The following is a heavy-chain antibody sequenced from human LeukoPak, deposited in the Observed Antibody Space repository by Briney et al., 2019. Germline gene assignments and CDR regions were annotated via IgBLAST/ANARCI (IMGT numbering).Heavy chain of an antibody. CDR1: GDSFIDYY. CDR3: ARADRLHGGPYLIGP. J-gene: IGHJ5*02. D-gene: IGHD2-21*01. CDR2: INPNSGGT. V-gene: IGHV1-2*02. Sequence: GASVKISCRTSGDSFIDYYMHWVRQAPGQGLEWMGWINPNSGGTSSAQKFQGRVTMTRDTSITTVYMEVSWLTSDDTAIYYCARADRLHGGPYLIGPWGQGTLVTVSS.